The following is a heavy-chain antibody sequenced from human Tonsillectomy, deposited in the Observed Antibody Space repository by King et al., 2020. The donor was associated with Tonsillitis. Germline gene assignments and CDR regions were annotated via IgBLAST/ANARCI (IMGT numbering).Heavy chain of an antibody. Sequence: VQLQESGPGLVKPSETLSLTCTVSGDSISSHYWSWIRQPPGKGLEWIGYIHYSGSTNYNPSLKSRVTISVDTSKNQFSLNLSPVTAADTAGYYCSRLRSLGDLFPNAFDIWGQGTMVTVSS. V-gene: IGHV4-59*11. CDR1: GDSISSHY. CDR2: IHYSGST. J-gene: IGHJ3*02. D-gene: IGHD3-10*01. CDR3: SRLRSLGDLFPNAFDI.